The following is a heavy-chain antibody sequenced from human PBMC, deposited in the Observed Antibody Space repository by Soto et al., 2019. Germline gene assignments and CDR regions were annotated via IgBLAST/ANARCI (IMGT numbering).Heavy chain of an antibody. J-gene: IGHJ2*01. CDR1: AGTFSSYT. CDR3: ARGNHRWLQLWYFDL. V-gene: IGHV1-69*12. CDR2: IIPIFGTA. Sequence: QVQLVQSGAEVKKPGSSVTVSCKASAGTFSSYTISWVRQAPGQGLEWMGGIIPIFGTANYAQKFQGRVTITADESTSTAYMELSSLRSEDTAVYYCARGNHRWLQLWYFDLWGRGTLVTVSS. D-gene: IGHD5-12*01.